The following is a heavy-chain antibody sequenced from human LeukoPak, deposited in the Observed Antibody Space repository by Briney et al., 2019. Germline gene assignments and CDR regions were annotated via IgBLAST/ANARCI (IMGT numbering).Heavy chain of an antibody. CDR1: GFTFSGFW. Sequence: TGGSLRLSCEGSGFTFSGFWMTWVRQAPGKGLEWVAKIKQDGSATYYVESVKGRFTISRDNAKNSVYLQMDSLRAEDTAVYYCARDRGYSYGIDYWGQGTLVTVSS. CDR2: IKQDGSAT. CDR3: ARDRGYSYGIDY. V-gene: IGHV3-7*01. D-gene: IGHD5-18*01. J-gene: IGHJ4*02.